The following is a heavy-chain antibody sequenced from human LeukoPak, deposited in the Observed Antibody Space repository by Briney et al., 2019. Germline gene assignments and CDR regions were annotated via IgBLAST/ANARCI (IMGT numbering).Heavy chain of an antibody. D-gene: IGHD5-18*01. CDR3: AKNRGTGMAFYDH. CDR2: ISGGGGYI. Sequence: PGGSLRLSCAASGFTFSSYAMTWVRRAPGKGLEWVSAISGGGGYIYYGDSVKGRFTSSRDNSESTLYLQMNNLSAEDTAVYYCAKNRGTGMAFYDHWGQGTQVTVSS. J-gene: IGHJ4*02. CDR1: GFTFSSYA. V-gene: IGHV3-23*01.